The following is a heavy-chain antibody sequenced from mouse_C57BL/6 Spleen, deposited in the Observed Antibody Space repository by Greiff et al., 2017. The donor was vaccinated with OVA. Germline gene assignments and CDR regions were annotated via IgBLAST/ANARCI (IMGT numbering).Heavy chain of an antibody. J-gene: IGHJ4*01. Sequence: QVQLQQPGAELVKPGASVKMSCKASGYTFTSYWITWVKQRPGQGLEWIGDIYPGSGGTNYNEKFKSKATLTVDTSSSTAYMQLSSLTSEDSAVYYCARGETAQAEDYWGQGTSVTVSS. CDR1: GYTFTSYW. CDR3: ARGETAQAEDY. CDR2: IYPGSGGT. V-gene: IGHV1-55*01. D-gene: IGHD3-2*02.